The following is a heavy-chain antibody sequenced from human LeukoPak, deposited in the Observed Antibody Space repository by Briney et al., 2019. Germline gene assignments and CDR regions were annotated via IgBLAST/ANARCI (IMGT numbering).Heavy chain of an antibody. J-gene: IGHJ4*02. V-gene: IGHV4-59*12. Sequence: SETLSLTCTVSGGSISSYYWSWIRQPPGKGLEWIGYIYYSGSTNYNPSLKSRVTISVDTSKNQFSLKLSSVTAADTAVYYCARAPLAHYDFWSGYPYYFDYWGQGTLVTVSS. CDR2: IYYSGST. D-gene: IGHD3-3*01. CDR3: ARAPLAHYDFWSGYPYYFDY. CDR1: GGSISSYY.